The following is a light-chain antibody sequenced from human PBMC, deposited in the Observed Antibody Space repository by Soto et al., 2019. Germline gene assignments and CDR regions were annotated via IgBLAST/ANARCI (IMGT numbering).Light chain of an antibody. CDR1: QRVSKSY. Sequence: EIVLTQSPYTLSLSPGERVTLSCRASQRVSKSYLVWYQQKPGQAPRLLIYDSSTRATGIPDRFSGSGSGTDFTLTISRLEPEDSAVYYCQQYARSSWTFGQGTKVEIK. V-gene: IGKV3-20*01. J-gene: IGKJ1*01. CDR3: QQYARSSWT. CDR2: DSS.